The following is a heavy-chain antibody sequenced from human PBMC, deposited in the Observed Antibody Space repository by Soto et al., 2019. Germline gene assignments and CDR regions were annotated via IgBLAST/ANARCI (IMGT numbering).Heavy chain of an antibody. V-gene: IGHV1-69*13. J-gene: IGHJ6*02. CDR2: IIPIFGTA. CDR1: GGTFSSYA. CDR3: ARDWSLGYCTNGVCNYYYYGMDV. Sequence: SVKVSCKASGGTFSSYAISWVRQAPGQGLEWMGGIIPIFGTANYAQKFQGRVTITADESTSTAYMELSSLRSEDTAVCYCARDWSLGYCTNGVCNYYYYGMDVWGQGTTVTVSS. D-gene: IGHD2-8*01.